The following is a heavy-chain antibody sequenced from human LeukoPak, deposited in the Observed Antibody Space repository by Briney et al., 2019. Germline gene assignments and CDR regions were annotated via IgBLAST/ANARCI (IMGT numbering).Heavy chain of an antibody. J-gene: IGHJ4*02. CDR2: IYHSANT. Sequence: SETLSLTCAVSGGSISSGGYYWSWIRQPPGKGLEWIGYIYHSANTYYNPPLKSRLTISVDRSKNQFSLKLNSVTAADTALYYCARDRNGSGSYDYWGQGTPVTVSS. D-gene: IGHD3-10*01. CDR3: ARDRNGSGSYDY. V-gene: IGHV4-30-2*01. CDR1: GGSISSGGYY.